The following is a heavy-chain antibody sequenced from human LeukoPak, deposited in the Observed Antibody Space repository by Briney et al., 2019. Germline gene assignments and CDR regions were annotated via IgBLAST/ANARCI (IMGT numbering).Heavy chain of an antibody. CDR3: ARVGSAFDI. D-gene: IGHD1-26*01. Sequence: SETLSLTCTVSGGSIRSYYWSWIRQPPGKGLEWIGYIYYSGSTNYNPSLKSRVTISVDTSKNQFSLKLSSVTAADTAVYYCARVGSAFDIWGQGTMVTVSS. CDR2: IYYSGST. J-gene: IGHJ3*02. CDR1: GGSIRSYY. V-gene: IGHV4-59*01.